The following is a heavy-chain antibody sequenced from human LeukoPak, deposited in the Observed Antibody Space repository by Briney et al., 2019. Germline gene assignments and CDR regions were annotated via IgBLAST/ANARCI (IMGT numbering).Heavy chain of an antibody. CDR2: ISYSGST. D-gene: IGHD3-3*01. V-gene: IGHV4-59*11. CDR1: GGSISSHY. CDR3: ARAHYDIWNGYYYFDY. J-gene: IGHJ4*02. Sequence: SETLSLTCTVSGGSISSHYWSWIRQSPGKGLEWIGYISYSGSTNYNPSLKSPVTISVDTSKNQFSLKLSSVTAADTAVYYCARAHYDIWNGYYYFDYWGKGTLVTVS.